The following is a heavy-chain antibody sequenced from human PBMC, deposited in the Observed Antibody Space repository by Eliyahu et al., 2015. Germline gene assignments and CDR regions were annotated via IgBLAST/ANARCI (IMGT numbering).Heavy chain of an antibody. D-gene: IGHD3-22*01. V-gene: IGHV3-33*01. J-gene: IGHJ4*02. CDR2: IWYDGTKK. CDR3: ARPSDSSGYALDY. Sequence: QVQLVESGGGVVQAGKSLXLSCAASGFIFTKNALHWVRQAPGKGLEWVAVIWYDGTKKYYADSVKGRFTISRDNSKSTLYLEINSLRVEDTAVYYCARPSDSSGYALDYWGQGTLVTVSS. CDR1: GFIFTKNA.